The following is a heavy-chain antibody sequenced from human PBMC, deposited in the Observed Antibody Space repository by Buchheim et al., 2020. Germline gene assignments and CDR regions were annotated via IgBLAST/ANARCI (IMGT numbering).Heavy chain of an antibody. V-gene: IGHV4-30-4*01. Sequence: QVQLQESGPGLVKPSQTLSLTCTVSGASISTGDYYWSWIRQPPGKGLEWIGYIYYSGTTYYNPSLKCRVTISVDTSKNEFSRKLSSVTAADTSVYYCARGYNYVRGSYRYFDYWGQGTL. CDR3: ARGYNYVRGSYRYFDY. D-gene: IGHD3-16*02. CDR1: GASISTGDYY. J-gene: IGHJ4*02. CDR2: IYYSGTT.